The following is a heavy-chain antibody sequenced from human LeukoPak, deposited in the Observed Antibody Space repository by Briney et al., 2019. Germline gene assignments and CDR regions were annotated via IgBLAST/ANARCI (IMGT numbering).Heavy chain of an antibody. Sequence: GGSLRLSCAASGFTFSSYSMNWVRQAPGKGLEWVSSISSSISYIYYADSVKGRFTISRDNAKNSLYLQMNSLRAEDTAVYYCARAYGYNSRTTDYWGQGTLVTVSS. CDR1: GFTFSSYS. CDR3: ARAYGYNSRTTDY. V-gene: IGHV3-21*01. J-gene: IGHJ4*02. CDR2: ISSSISYI. D-gene: IGHD5-24*01.